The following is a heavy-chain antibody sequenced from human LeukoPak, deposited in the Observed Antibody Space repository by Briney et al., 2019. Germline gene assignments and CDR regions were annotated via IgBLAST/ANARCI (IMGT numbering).Heavy chain of an antibody. Sequence: ASVKVSCKASGYTFTSYAMHWVRQAPGQRLEWMGWINAGNGNTKYSQKFQGRVTTTRDTSASTAYMELSSLRSEDTAVYYCARDEGGLLFDYWGQGTLVTVSS. CDR2: INAGNGNT. J-gene: IGHJ4*02. CDR1: GYTFTSYA. D-gene: IGHD1-26*01. CDR3: ARDEGGLLFDY. V-gene: IGHV1-3*01.